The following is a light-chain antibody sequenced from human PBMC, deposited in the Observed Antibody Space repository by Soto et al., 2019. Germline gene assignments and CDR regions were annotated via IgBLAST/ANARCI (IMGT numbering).Light chain of an antibody. Sequence: EIVMTQSPATLSMSPGERATLSCRASQNIKDYLAWFQQKPGQAPRLLIYGASTRATAIPARFSGSGSGTEFTLSISSLQSEDFAVYDCQQYNTWPRTFGQGTKVDTK. V-gene: IGKV3-15*01. J-gene: IGKJ1*01. CDR3: QQYNTWPRT. CDR1: QNIKDY. CDR2: GAS.